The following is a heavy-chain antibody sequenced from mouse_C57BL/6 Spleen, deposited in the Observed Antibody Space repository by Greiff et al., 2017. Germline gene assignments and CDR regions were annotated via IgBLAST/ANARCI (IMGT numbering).Heavy chain of an antibody. D-gene: IGHD2-13*01. Sequence: EVQLQQSGPELVKPGASVKISCKASGYTFTDYYMNWVKQSHGKSLEWIGDINPNNGGTSYNQKFKGKATLTVDKSSSTAYMELRRLTSEDSAVYYCAREDGDYGFDYWGQGTTLTVSS. CDR1: GYTFTDYY. V-gene: IGHV1-26*01. CDR2: INPNNGGT. CDR3: AREDGDYGFDY. J-gene: IGHJ2*01.